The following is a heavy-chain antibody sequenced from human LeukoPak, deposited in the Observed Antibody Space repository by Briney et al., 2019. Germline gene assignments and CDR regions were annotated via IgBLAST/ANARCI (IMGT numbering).Heavy chain of an antibody. J-gene: IGHJ4*02. CDR1: VYTFTTYY. Sequence: ASVKLSCKPSVYTFTTYYIQWVRQAPGQGLEWLGIINPSGGTTTYAQKFQGRVTMTRDTSTSTVYMELNTLRSEDTAVYYCARGSNYYYDVTADHPRYWGQGTLVTVSS. CDR3: ARGSNYYYDVTADHPRY. CDR2: INPSGGTT. V-gene: IGHV1-46*01. D-gene: IGHD3-22*01.